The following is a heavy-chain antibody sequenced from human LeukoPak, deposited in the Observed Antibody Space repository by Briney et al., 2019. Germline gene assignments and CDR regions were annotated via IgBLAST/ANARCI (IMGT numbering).Heavy chain of an antibody. CDR3: ARDTGDSSSWYSFDY. Sequence: PGGSLRLSCAASGFTVSSNYMSWVRQAPGKGLEWVSVIYSGGSTYYADSVKGRFTISRDNSKNTLYLQMNSLRAEDTAVYYCARDTGDSSSWYSFDYWGQGTLVTVSS. D-gene: IGHD6-13*01. V-gene: IGHV3-66*01. CDR1: GFTVSSNY. J-gene: IGHJ4*02. CDR2: IYSGGST.